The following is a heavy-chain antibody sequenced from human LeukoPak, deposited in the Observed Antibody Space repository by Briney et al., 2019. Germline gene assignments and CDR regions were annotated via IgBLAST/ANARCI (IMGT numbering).Heavy chain of an antibody. Sequence: SVKVSCKASGGTFSSYAISWVRQAPGQGLEWMGRIIPIFGTANYAQKFQGRVTITTDESTSTAYMELSSLRSEDTAVYYCAREGYYDSSGYFRRPLHFDYWGQGTLVTVSS. CDR1: GGTFSSYA. D-gene: IGHD3-22*01. V-gene: IGHV1-69*05. CDR3: AREGYYDSSGYFRRPLHFDY. CDR2: IIPIFGTA. J-gene: IGHJ4*02.